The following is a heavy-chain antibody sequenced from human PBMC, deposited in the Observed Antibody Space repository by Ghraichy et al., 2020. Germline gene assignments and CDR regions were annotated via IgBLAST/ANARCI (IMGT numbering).Heavy chain of an antibody. J-gene: IGHJ6*02. CDR3: ARQAIVVVPAAIYYYYGMDV. Sequence: SVKVSCKASGGTFSSYAISWVRQAPGQGLEWMGGIIPIFGTANYAQKFQGRVTITADESTSTAYMELSSLRSEDTAVYYCARQAIVVVPAAIYYYYGMDVWGQGTTVTVSS. V-gene: IGHV1-69*13. D-gene: IGHD2-2*01. CDR1: GGTFSSYA. CDR2: IIPIFGTA.